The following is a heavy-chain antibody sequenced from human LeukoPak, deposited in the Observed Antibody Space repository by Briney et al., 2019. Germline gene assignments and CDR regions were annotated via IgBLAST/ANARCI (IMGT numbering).Heavy chain of an antibody. Sequence: ASVKVSCKASGYTFTSYAMNWVRQAPGQGLEWMGWINTNTGNPTYAQGFTGRFVFSLDTSVNTAYLQISSLKAEDTAVYYCARDGKGYDILTGYPELLYGMDVWGQGTTVTVSS. D-gene: IGHD3-9*01. J-gene: IGHJ6*02. CDR2: INTNTGNP. CDR3: ARDGKGYDILTGYPELLYGMDV. CDR1: GYTFTSYA. V-gene: IGHV7-4-1*02.